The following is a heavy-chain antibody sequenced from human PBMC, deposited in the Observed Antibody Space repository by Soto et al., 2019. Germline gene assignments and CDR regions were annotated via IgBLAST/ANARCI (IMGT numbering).Heavy chain of an antibody. J-gene: IGHJ4*02. V-gene: IGHV4-30-2*01. Sequence: SETLSLTCAVSGGSISSGGYSWSWIRQPPGKGLEWIGYIYHSGSTYYNPSLKSRVTISVDRSKNQFSLKLSSVTAADTAVYHCARSGTTVTHYFDYWGQGTLVTVS. CDR2: IYHSGST. CDR1: GGSISSGGYS. D-gene: IGHD4-17*01. CDR3: ARSGTTVTHYFDY.